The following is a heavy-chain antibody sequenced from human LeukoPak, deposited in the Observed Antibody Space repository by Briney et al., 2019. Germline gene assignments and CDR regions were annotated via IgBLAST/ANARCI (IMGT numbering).Heavy chain of an antibody. Sequence: PSQTLSLTCTVSGGSISSGSYYWSWIRQPAGKGLEWIGRIYTSGSANYNPSLKSRVTISIDTSKNQFSLKLSSVTAADTAVYYCAREDLTIFGVVILADAFDIWGQGTMVTVSS. CDR3: AREDLTIFGVVILADAFDI. V-gene: IGHV4-61*02. J-gene: IGHJ3*02. CDR1: GGSISSGSYY. CDR2: IYTSGSA. D-gene: IGHD3-3*01.